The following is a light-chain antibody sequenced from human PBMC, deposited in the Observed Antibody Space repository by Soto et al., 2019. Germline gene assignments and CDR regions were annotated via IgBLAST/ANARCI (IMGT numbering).Light chain of an antibody. CDR1: QSVGSN. CDR2: GAS. J-gene: IGKJ1*01. CDR3: QQYYNWWT. Sequence: EIVMTQSPATLSVSPWDRATLSCRASQSVGSNLAWYQQKPGQAPRLLIYGASTRATGIPARFSGSGSGTEFTLTISSLQSEDFAVYHCQQYYNWWTFGQGTKVDIK. V-gene: IGKV3-15*01.